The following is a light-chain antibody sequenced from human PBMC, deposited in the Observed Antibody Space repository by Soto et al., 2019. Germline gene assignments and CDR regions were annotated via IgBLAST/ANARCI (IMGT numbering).Light chain of an antibody. Sequence: DIVMTQSPLSLPVTPGEPASMSCRSSQSLLHSNGYNYFDWYLQKPGQSPQLLIYLGSNRASGVPDRFSGSGSGTDFTLTISRVEAEDVGVYYCLQALQIPPTFGQGTRLDIK. CDR2: LGS. CDR3: LQALQIPPT. CDR1: QSLLHSNGYNY. J-gene: IGKJ5*01. V-gene: IGKV2-28*01.